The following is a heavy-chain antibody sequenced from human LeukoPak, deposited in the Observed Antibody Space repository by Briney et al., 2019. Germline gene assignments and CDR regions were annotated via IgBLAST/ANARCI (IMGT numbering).Heavy chain of an antibody. D-gene: IGHD3-22*01. V-gene: IGHV4-59*08. J-gene: IGHJ3*02. CDR3: ARSYYYDSSGYYYGAFDI. Sequence: SETLSLTCAVSGGSISSYYWSWIRQPPGKGLEWIGYICYSGSTNYNPSLKSRVTIAVDTSKNQFSLKLSSVTAADTAVYYCARSYYYDSSGYYYGAFDIWGQGTMVTVSS. CDR2: ICYSGST. CDR1: GGSISSYY.